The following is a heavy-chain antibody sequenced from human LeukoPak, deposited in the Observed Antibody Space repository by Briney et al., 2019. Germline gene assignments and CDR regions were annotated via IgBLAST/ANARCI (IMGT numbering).Heavy chain of an antibody. CDR1: GDSISSSSYY. V-gene: IGHV4-39*07. J-gene: IGHJ5*02. CDR3: ARLVSVPAAIPVNWFDP. D-gene: IGHD2-2*02. CDR2: IYYSGST. Sequence: SETLSLTCTVSGDSISSSSYYWGWIRQPPGKGLEWIGSIYYSGSTYYNPSLKSRVTISVDTSKNQFSLKLSSVTAADTAVYYCARLVSVPAAIPVNWFDPWGQGTLVTVSS.